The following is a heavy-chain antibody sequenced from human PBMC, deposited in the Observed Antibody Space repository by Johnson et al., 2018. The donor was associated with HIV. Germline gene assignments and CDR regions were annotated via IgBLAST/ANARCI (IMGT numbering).Heavy chain of an antibody. CDR1: GFTFSSYR. CDR2: ISWNSGSI. CDR3: AKDTYSHRLTVTESGFDI. D-gene: IGHD4-11*01. J-gene: IGHJ3*02. Sequence: VQLVESGGGLVQPGGSLRLSCVVSGFTFSSYRMHWVRQAPGKGLVWVSGISWNSGSIAYADSVKGRFTISRDNAKNSLYVQMNSLRAEDTAVYYCAKDTYSHRLTVTESGFDIWGQGTMVTVSS. V-gene: IGHV3-9*01.